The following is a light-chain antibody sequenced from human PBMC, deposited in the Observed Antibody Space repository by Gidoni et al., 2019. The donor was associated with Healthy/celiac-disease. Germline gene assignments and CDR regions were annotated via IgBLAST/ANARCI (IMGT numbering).Light chain of an antibody. CDR3: KQYDNLPIT. J-gene: IGKJ5*01. V-gene: IGKV1-33*01. CDR2: DAS. CDR1: QDISNY. Sequence: DIQMTHSPSSLSASVGDRVTITCQASQDISNYLNWYQQKPGKAPKLLIYDASKLETGVPSRFSGSGSGTDFTFTISSLQPEDIATYYCKQYDNLPITFGQGTRLEIK.